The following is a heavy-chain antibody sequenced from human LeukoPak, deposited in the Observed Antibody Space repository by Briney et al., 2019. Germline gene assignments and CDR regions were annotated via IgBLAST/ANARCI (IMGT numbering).Heavy chain of an antibody. CDR3: ARVIFGVVEYYFDY. CDR1: GGSISSYY. CDR2: IYTSGST. D-gene: IGHD3-3*01. J-gene: IGHJ4*02. V-gene: IGHV4-4*07. Sequence: SETLSLTCTVSGGSISSYYWSWIRQPAGKGLEWLGRIYTSGSTNYNPSLKSRVTMSVDTSKNQFSLKLSSVTAADTAVYYCARVIFGVVEYYFDYWGQGTLVTVSS.